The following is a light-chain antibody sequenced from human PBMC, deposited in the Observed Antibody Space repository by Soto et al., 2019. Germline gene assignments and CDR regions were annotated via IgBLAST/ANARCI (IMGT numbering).Light chain of an antibody. Sequence: EIVLAQSPGTRSFSAGETAALSCRASQSVGSNLAWYQQKPGQAPRLLIYEASTRATGVPDRFSGRGYGREFTLTISSLQSEDFAVYSCQQYNDWPPAFGQGTKVDI. CDR1: QSVGSN. CDR2: EAS. CDR3: QQYNDWPPA. V-gene: IGKV3-15*01. J-gene: IGKJ1*01.